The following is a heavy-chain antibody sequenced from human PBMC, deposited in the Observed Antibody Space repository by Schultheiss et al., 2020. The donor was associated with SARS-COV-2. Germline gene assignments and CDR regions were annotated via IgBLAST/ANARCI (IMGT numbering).Heavy chain of an antibody. CDR3: ARPSCSSNSCNSRFDY. Sequence: VESLKISCKASGYSFNNYWIGWVRQMPGKGLEWVGIIYPGDSDTRYSPSFQGQVTISADKSITSAYLQWSSLKASDTAIYYCARPSCSSNSCNSRFDYWGRGTLVTVSS. CDR2: IYPGDSDT. CDR1: GYSFNNYW. D-gene: IGHD2-2*01. V-gene: IGHV5-51*01. J-gene: IGHJ4*02.